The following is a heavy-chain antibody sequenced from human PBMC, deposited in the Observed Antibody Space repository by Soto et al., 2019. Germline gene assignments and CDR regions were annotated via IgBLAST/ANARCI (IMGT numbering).Heavy chain of an antibody. J-gene: IGHJ6*02. D-gene: IGHD2-15*01. Sequence: PGGSLRLSCAASGFTFSSYAMHWVRQAPGKGLEWVAVISYDGSNKYYADSVKGRFTISRDNSKNTLYLQMNSLRAEDTAVYYCARQGYCSGGSCYTEHYYYYGMDVWGQGTTVTSP. CDR3: ARQGYCSGGSCYTEHYYYYGMDV. CDR2: ISYDGSNK. V-gene: IGHV3-30-3*01. CDR1: GFTFSSYA.